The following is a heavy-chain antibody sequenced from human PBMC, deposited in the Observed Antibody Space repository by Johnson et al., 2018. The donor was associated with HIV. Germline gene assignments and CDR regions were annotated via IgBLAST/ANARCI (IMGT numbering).Heavy chain of an antibody. V-gene: IGHV3-7*01. CDR3: ARSDASDI. CDR1: GFTFRNFW. Sequence: VQLVESGGGLVQPGASLRLSCAASGFTFRNFWMNWVRQAPGKGLVWVANINQAGGGKYYVDSVKGRFTISRDNAKNSLYLQMNNLRAEDTAMYYCARSDASDIWGQGTMVTVSS. CDR2: INQAGGGK. J-gene: IGHJ3*02.